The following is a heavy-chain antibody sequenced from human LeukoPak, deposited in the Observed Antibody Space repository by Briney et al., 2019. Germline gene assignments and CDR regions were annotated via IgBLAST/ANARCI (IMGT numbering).Heavy chain of an antibody. CDR3: ATRNFGDYGAFDI. CDR2: LDPEDGEA. CDR1: GYTLSDLA. Sequence: ASVKVSCKVSGYTLSDLAMHWVRQAPGKGLEWMGGLDPEDGEAIYAQPLQGRVTMTEDTSSDTAYMVLSSLRSKDTAVYYCATRNFGDYGAFDIWGQGTMVTVSP. J-gene: IGHJ3*02. D-gene: IGHD4-17*01. V-gene: IGHV1-24*01.